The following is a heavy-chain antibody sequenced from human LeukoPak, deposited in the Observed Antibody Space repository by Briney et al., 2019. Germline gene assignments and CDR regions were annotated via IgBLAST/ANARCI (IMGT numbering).Heavy chain of an antibody. Sequence: PGASVKVSCKASGYTFNKYGISWVRQAPGQGLEWMGWITTYNGNTNYAQKVQGRVTMTTDTSASTVYMELRSLRPDDTAVYYCARINGWLVSSGTVKYFDYWGQGTLVTVSS. CDR2: ITTYNGNT. V-gene: IGHV1-18*01. CDR3: ARINGWLVSSGTVKYFDY. D-gene: IGHD6-19*01. CDR1: GYTFNKYG. J-gene: IGHJ4*02.